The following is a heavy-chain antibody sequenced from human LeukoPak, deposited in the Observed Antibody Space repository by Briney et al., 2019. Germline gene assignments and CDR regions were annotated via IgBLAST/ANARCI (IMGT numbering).Heavy chain of an antibody. D-gene: IGHD6-19*01. J-gene: IGHJ4*02. CDR3: ARGHWLDSFDY. V-gene: IGHV3-53*01. CDR2: IYSGGST. CDR1: GFTVSSNY. Sequence: GGSLRLSCAASGFTVSSNYMSWVRQAPGKGLEWVSVIYSGGSTCYADSVKGRFTISRDNSKNTLYLQMNSLRAEDTAVYYCARGHWLDSFDYWGQGTLVTVSS.